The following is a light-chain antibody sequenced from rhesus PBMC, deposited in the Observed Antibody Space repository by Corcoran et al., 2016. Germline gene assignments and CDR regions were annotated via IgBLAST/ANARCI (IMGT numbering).Light chain of an antibody. V-gene: IGKV1-22*01. CDR2: KPS. J-gene: IGKJ3*01. CDR1: QTISTY. CDR3: LQYSSSPFT. Sequence: DIQMTQSPSSLSASVGDTVTITCRARQTISTYLDWYQQKPGKVPNLLIYKPSSLQSGVPSRFSGSGSGTDFTLTIRSLQPEDFATYYCLQYSSSPFTFGPGTKLDIK.